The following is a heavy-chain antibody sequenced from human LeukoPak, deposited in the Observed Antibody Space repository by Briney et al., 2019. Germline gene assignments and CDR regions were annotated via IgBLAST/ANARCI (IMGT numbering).Heavy chain of an antibody. CDR3: ARGMATPNFDY. CDR1: GYTFTSYY. CDR2: FDPEDGER. Sequence: ASVKVSCKASGYTFTSYYMHWVRQAPGKGLEWMGGFDPEDGERFYAQKFQGRVTMTRDMSTSTVYMELSSLRSEDTAVYYCARGMATPNFDYWGQGTLVTVSS. D-gene: IGHD5-24*01. V-gene: IGHV1-46*01. J-gene: IGHJ4*02.